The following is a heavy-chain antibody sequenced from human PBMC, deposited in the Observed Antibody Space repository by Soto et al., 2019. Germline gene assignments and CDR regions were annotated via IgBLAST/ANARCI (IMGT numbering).Heavy chain of an antibody. J-gene: IGHJ6*02. CDR3: ARDPSTTGYYGWDV. Sequence: PGGSLRLSCAASGFTVKNYQMNWVRQAPGKGLEWVSVIYSGGVTYYPDSVKGRFTTIRDTSKNTVYLQMNSLRADDTAMYYCARDPSTTGYYGWDVWGRGTTVTVSS. CDR1: GFTVKNYQ. V-gene: IGHV3-53*01. CDR2: IYSGGVT.